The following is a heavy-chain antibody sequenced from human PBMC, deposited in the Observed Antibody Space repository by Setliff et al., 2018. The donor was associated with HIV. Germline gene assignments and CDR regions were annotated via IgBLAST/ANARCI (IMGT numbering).Heavy chain of an antibody. D-gene: IGHD2-15*01. CDR2: VIRGGHNT. CDR1: GFSFSNYA. CDR3: AKTLVVVASPLDF. V-gene: IGHV3-23*01. J-gene: IGHJ4*02. Sequence: PGGSLRLSCAASGFSFSNYAMSWVRQAPGKGLEWVSSVIRGGHNTFYADSVKGRFTISRDNSKDTLYLQMSGLTAEDTAIYYCAKTLVVVASPLDFWGQGTLV.